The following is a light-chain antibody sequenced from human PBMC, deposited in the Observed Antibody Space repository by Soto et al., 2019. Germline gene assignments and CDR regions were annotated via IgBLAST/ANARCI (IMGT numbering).Light chain of an antibody. CDR1: QGISSY. CDR2: AAS. CDR3: QQYNSYWT. J-gene: IGKJ1*01. V-gene: IGKV1-9*01. Sequence: DIQLTQSPSVLSASVGDRLTINCRASQGISSYLAWYQQKPGKAPKLLIYAASTLQSGVPSRFSGSGSGTEFTLTISSLQPEDFATYYCQQYNSYWTFGQGTKVGIK.